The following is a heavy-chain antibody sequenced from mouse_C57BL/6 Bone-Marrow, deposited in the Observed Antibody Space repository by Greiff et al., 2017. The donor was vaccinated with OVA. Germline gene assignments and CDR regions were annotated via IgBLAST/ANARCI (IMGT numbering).Heavy chain of an antibody. D-gene: IGHD1-1*01. CDR3: TSITTVVADY. CDR2: IDPENGAT. Sequence: EVQRVESGAELVRPGASVKLSCTASGFTFKDDYMHWVKQRPEQGLEWIGWIDPENGATEYASKFQGKATITADTSSNTAYLQLSSLTSEDSAVYYCTSITTVVADYWGQGTTLTVSS. J-gene: IGHJ2*01. CDR1: GFTFKDDY. V-gene: IGHV14-4*01.